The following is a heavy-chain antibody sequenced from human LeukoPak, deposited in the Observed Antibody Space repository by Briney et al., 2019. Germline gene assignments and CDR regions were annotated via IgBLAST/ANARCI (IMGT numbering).Heavy chain of an antibody. D-gene: IGHD2-2*01. J-gene: IGHJ1*01. V-gene: IGHV3-23*01. CDR1: GFTFSSYA. CDR3: AQRGSSSTSCPASGCHFQH. Sequence: GGSLRLSCAASGFTFSSYAMSWVRQAPGKGLEWVSAISGSGGSTYYADSVKGRFTISRDNSKNTLYLQMNSLRAEDTAVYYCAQRGSSSTSCPASGCHFQHWGQGTLVTVSS. CDR2: ISGSGGST.